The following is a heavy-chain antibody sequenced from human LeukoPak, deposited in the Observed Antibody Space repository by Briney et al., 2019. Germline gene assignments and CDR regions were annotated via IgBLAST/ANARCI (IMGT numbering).Heavy chain of an antibody. CDR1: GFTFSSYA. J-gene: IGHJ6*02. V-gene: IGHV3-23*01. CDR2: ISGSGDNT. Sequence: GGSLRLSCAASGFTFSSYAMSWVRQVPGKGLEWVSVISGSGDNTYYADSVKGRFTISRDNSKNTLYLQMNSLRAEDTAVYYCAKDRSTDYYYYYGMDVWGQGTTVTVSS. D-gene: IGHD1-14*01. CDR3: AKDRSTDYYYYYGMDV.